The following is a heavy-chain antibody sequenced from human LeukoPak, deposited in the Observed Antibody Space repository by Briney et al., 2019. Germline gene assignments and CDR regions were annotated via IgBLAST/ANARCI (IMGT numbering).Heavy chain of an antibody. CDR1: GFTFDDYG. V-gene: IGHV3-20*04. J-gene: IGHJ4*02. CDR3: ARRGTSTMTPGY. CDR2: INWNGGST. D-gene: IGHD1-1*01. Sequence: GGSLRLSCAASGFTFDDYGMSWVRQAPGKGLEWVSGINWNGGSTGYADSVKGRFTISRDNAKNTLYLQMNSLRAEDTAVYYCARRGTSTMTPGYWGQGTLVTVSS.